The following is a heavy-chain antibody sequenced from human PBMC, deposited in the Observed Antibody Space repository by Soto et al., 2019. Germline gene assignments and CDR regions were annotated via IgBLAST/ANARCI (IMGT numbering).Heavy chain of an antibody. Sequence: QVQLVQSGAEVKKPGASVKVSCKASGYTFTSYAMHWVRQAPGQRLEWMGWINAGNGNTKYSQKFQGRVTITRDTSASTAYMELRSLRSEDTAVYCCARGPGGPDGPGDYWGEGTLPTVSS. J-gene: IGHJ4*02. D-gene: IGHD2-15*01. CDR1: GYTFTSYA. V-gene: IGHV1-3*01. CDR3: ARGPGGPDGPGDY. CDR2: INAGNGNT.